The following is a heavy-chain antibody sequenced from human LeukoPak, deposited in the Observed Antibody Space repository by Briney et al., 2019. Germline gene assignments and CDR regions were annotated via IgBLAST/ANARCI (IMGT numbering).Heavy chain of an antibody. D-gene: IGHD3-22*01. CDR3: AKQSHYYDSSGYYYYYGMDV. Sequence: GGSLRLSCAASGFTFSSYAMSWVRQAPGKGLEWVSAISGSGGSTYYADSVKGRFTISRDNSKNTLYLQMNSLRAEDTAVYYCAKQSHYYDSSGYYYYYGMDVWGQGTTVTVSS. CDR2: ISGSGGST. J-gene: IGHJ6*02. CDR1: GFTFSSYA. V-gene: IGHV3-23*01.